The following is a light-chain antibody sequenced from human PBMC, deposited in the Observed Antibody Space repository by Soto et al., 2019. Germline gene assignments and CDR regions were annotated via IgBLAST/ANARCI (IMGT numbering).Light chain of an antibody. J-gene: IGLJ2*01. CDR1: SSNIGAGYD. V-gene: IGLV1-40*01. Sequence: QSMVTQPPSASGALGQRVTISCTGSSSNIGAGYDVHWYQQFPGRAPRLLIFGNNNRPSGVPDRFSGSKSGTSASLDISGLQADDEAEYYCQSFDTRLNSVVFGGGTQLTVL. CDR2: GNN. CDR3: QSFDTRLNSVV.